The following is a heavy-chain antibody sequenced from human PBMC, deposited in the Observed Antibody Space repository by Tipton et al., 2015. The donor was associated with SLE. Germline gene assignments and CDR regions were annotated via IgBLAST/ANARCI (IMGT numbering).Heavy chain of an antibody. V-gene: IGHV4-61*10. CDR1: GDSISSGSYY. CDR2: LHYSGST. CDR3: ASVVVAVPVAPYFPS. Sequence: TLSLTCTVSGDSISSGSYYWTWIRQPAGKGLEWIGYLHYSGSTKYNPSLKSRLLMSVDTSRNQFSLRLTSLTAADTAVYFCASVVVAVPVAPYFPSWGQGMLVTVSS. J-gene: IGHJ4*02. D-gene: IGHD2-21*01.